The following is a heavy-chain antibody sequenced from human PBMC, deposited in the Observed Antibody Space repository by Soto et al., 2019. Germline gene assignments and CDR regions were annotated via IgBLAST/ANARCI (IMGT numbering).Heavy chain of an antibody. CDR1: GYTFTGYY. CDR3: AREGGNSSSWYWGWFDP. D-gene: IGHD6-13*01. J-gene: IGHJ5*02. V-gene: IGHV1-2*02. Sequence: ASVKVSCKASGYTFTGYYMHWVRQAPGQGLEWMGWINPNSGGTNYAQKFQGRVTMTRDASISTAYMELSRLRSDDTAVYYCAREGGNSSSWYWGWFDPWGQGTLVTVSS. CDR2: INPNSGGT.